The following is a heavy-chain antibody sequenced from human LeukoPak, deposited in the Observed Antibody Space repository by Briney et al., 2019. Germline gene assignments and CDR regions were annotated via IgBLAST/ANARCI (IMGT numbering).Heavy chain of an antibody. V-gene: IGHV3-43*02. CDR1: GLPFAVFA. CDR3: AKESGKFDY. CDR2: ISGDGVST. J-gene: IGHJ4*02. Sequence: GGSLRLSCVPSGLPFAVFAMHGVGRAPGKGVEWVSLISGDGVSTFYADSVKGRFSISRDNSKNSLYLEMNSLRTEDAAMYYCAKESGKFDYWGQGTLVAVSS.